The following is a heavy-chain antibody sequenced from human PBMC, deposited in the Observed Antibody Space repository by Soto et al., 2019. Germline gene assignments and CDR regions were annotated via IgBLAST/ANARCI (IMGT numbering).Heavy chain of an antibody. V-gene: IGHV4-39*01. J-gene: IGHJ4*02. CDR1: GGSISSSSYY. D-gene: IGHD3-3*01. CDR2: IYYSGST. Sequence: PSETLSLTCTVSGGSISSSSYYWGWIRQPPGKGLEWIGSIYYSGSTYYNPSLKSRVTISVDTSKNQFSLKLSSVTAADTAVYYCARRGYDFWSGRYYFDYWGQGTLVSVSS. CDR3: ARRGYDFWSGRYYFDY.